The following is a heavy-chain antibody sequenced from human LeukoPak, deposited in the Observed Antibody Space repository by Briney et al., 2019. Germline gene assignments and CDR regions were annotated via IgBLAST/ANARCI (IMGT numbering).Heavy chain of an antibody. J-gene: IGHJ4*02. CDR3: AGLRGSGDYFDY. D-gene: IGHD3-10*01. Sequence: SVKVSCKASGGTFSSYAISWVRQAPGQGLEWMGRIIPILGIANYAQKFQGRVTITADKSTSTAYMELSSLRSEDTAVYYCAGLRGSGDYFDYWGQGTLVTVSS. V-gene: IGHV1-69*04. CDR2: IIPILGIA. CDR1: GGTFSSYA.